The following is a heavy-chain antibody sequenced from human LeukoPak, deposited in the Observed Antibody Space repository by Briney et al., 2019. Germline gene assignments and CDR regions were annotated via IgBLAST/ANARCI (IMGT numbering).Heavy chain of an antibody. J-gene: IGHJ4*02. CDR1: GFTFSDYS. Sequence: GGSLRLSCEASGFTFSDYSMNWVRQAPGKGLEWVSSITRSSNYIYYADSVKGRFTISRDNAKNSLYLQMNSLRAEDTAVYYCARDDCSGGSCYYLRYWGQGTLVTVSS. V-gene: IGHV3-21*01. CDR2: ITRSSNYI. D-gene: IGHD2-15*01. CDR3: ARDDCSGGSCYYLRY.